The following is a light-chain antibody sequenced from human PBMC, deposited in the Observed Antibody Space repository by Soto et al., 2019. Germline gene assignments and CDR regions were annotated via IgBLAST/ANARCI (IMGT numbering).Light chain of an antibody. J-gene: IGLJ1*01. CDR2: EVS. Sequence: QSVLTQPPSASGSPGQSVTIPCTGTSSDVGGYNYVSWYQQHPGKAPKLMIYEVSQRPSGVPDRFSGSKSGNTASLTVSGLQAEDEADYYCSSYAGSNNYVFGTGTKVTVL. V-gene: IGLV2-8*01. CDR1: SSDVGGYNY. CDR3: SSYAGSNNYV.